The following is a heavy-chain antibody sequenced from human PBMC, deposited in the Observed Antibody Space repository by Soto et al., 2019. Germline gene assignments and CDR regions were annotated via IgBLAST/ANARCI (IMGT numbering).Heavy chain of an antibody. V-gene: IGHV3-66*01. J-gene: IGHJ6*03. CDR2: TYSDGSS. D-gene: IGHD6-25*01. CDR3: ARAGAYSSANMDV. Sequence: EVQLVESGGGLVQPGGSLRVSCAASGLNVSSNSMNWVRQAPGRGLEWVSITYSDGSSYYADSVKGRFTISRDNSKNTLFLQMNSLRAEDTAVYYCARAGAYSSANMDVWGKGTTVTVSS. CDR1: GLNVSSNS.